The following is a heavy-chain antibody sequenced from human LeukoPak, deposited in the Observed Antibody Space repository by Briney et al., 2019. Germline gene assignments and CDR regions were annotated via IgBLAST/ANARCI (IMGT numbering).Heavy chain of an antibody. CDR1: GFGFSTYD. D-gene: IGHD1-26*01. J-gene: IGHJ4*02. V-gene: IGHV3-13*01. CDR2: VGNDGDT. CDR3: ARGWGHGSYTRFDL. Sequence: GGSLRLSCTASGFGFSTYDMHWVRQVTGKGLEWVAGVGNDGDTSYPASVKGRFIVSRENAKRSVHLQMNDVTAGDTAVYYCARGWGHGSYTRFDLWGQGILVIVS.